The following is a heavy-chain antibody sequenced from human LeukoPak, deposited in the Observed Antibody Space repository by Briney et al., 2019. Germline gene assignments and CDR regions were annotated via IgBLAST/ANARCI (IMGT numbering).Heavy chain of an antibody. Sequence: PGGSLRLSCAASGFTVSSNYMSWVRQAPGKGLEWVSVIYSGGSTYYADSVKGRFTISRDNSKNTLYLQMNSLRAEDTAVYYCARASSSWYFNGAFDIWGQGTMVTVSS. D-gene: IGHD6-13*01. CDR3: ARASSSWYFNGAFDI. J-gene: IGHJ3*02. CDR1: GFTVSSNY. CDR2: IYSGGST. V-gene: IGHV3-53*01.